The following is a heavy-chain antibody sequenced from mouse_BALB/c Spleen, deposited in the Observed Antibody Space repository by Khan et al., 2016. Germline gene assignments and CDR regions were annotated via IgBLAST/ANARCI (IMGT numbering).Heavy chain of an antibody. V-gene: IGHV3-8*02. CDR3: ARYDGSSYVGGMDY. CDR2: ITYSGST. CDR1: GDSITSGY. Sequence: EVQLQESGPSLVKPSQSLSLTCSVTGDSITSGYWNWIRKFPGIKLEYMGYITYSGSTYYNPSPKSRISITRDTSKNQYFLQLITVTTEDTATYYCARYDGSSYVGGMDYWGQGTSVTVSS. J-gene: IGHJ4*01. D-gene: IGHD1-1*01.